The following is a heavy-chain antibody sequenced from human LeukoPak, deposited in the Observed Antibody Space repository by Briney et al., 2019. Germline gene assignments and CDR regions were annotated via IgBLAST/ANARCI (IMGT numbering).Heavy chain of an antibody. D-gene: IGHD3-16*01. J-gene: IGHJ4*02. Sequence: SQTLSLTCTVSGGSISSGIYYWSWIRQPAGRGLEWIGRIYTSGSTNYNPSLKSRVTISVDTSKNQFSLKLSSVTAADTAVYYCARDRALGSGKYYFDYWGQGTLVTVSA. CDR3: ARDRALGSGKYYFDY. CDR2: IYTSGST. CDR1: GGSISSGIYY. V-gene: IGHV4-61*02.